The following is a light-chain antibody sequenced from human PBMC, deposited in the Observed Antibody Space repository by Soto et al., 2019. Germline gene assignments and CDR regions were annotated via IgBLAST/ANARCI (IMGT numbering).Light chain of an antibody. J-gene: IGLJ2*01. Sequence: QSVLTQPPSVSAAPGQTVTISCSGSNSNIGTKNVCWYQQLPGTAPKLLIYDNIKRPSGIPDRFSASKSGTSATLAITGRQPGGEADYYCGTWDSSLSGGVFGGGTTLTAL. V-gene: IGLV1-51*01. CDR3: GTWDSSLSGGV. CDR1: NSNIGTKN. CDR2: DNI.